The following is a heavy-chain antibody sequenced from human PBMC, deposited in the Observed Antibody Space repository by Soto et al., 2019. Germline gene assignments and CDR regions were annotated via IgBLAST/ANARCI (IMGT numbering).Heavy chain of an antibody. J-gene: IGHJ4*02. V-gene: IGHV4-4*02. CDR3: ASRPAYISGKDY. Sequence: QVQLQESGPGLVKPSETLSLTCAVSGDSSNSNTWWSWVRQSPGKGLEWIGEIYHSGKTNYKASLKSRVTISIDKSKNQLSLNLTSVTAADTAVYYCASRPAYISGKDYWGQGTLVTVSS. D-gene: IGHD3-3*02. CDR1: GDSSNSNTW. CDR2: IYHSGKT.